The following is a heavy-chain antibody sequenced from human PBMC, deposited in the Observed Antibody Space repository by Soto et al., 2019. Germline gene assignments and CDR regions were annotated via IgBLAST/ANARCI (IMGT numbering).Heavy chain of an antibody. CDR3: ATSFRIALGRGYYSSGMDV. D-gene: IGHD3-16*02. J-gene: IGHJ6*02. CDR1: GYSFTHLW. Sequence: EVLLVQSGAEVKKSGESLKISCKGSGYSFTHLWIGWVRQMPGQGLEWMGIIYPDDSDTRYSPSFQGQVTISADKSISTASLQWSSLTDSDTAIYYCATSFRIALGRGYYSSGMDVWGPGTTVTVPS. CDR2: IYPDDSDT. V-gene: IGHV5-51*03.